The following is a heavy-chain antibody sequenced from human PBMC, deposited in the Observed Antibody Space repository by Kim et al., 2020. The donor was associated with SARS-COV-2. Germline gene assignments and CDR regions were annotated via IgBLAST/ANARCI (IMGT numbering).Heavy chain of an antibody. D-gene: IGHD3-10*01. CDR3: ARTGNKPWFGELPYYFDY. J-gene: IGHJ4*02. V-gene: IGHV1-2*06. Sequence: ASVKVSCKASGYTFTGYYMHWVRQAPGQGLEWMGRINPNSGGTNYAQKFQGRVTMTRDTSISTAYMELSRLRSDDTAVYYCARTGNKPWFGELPYYFDYWGQGTLVTVSS. CDR1: GYTFTGYY. CDR2: INPNSGGT.